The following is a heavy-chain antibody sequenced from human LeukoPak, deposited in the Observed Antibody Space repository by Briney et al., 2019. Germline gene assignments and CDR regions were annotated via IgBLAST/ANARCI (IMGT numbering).Heavy chain of an antibody. CDR2: IYPGDSDT. CDR1: GYSVTSYW. J-gene: IGHJ2*01. CDR3: ARGIGRTDFTPYWYFDL. V-gene: IGHV5-51*04. D-gene: IGHD2-15*01. Sequence: ESLKISCEGSGYSVTSYWIGWVRQMPGKGLEWMGIIYPGDSDTRYSPSFQGQVTISADKPISNAHLQWSSLKASDTAMYYCARGIGRTDFTPYWYFDLWGRGTLVTVSS.